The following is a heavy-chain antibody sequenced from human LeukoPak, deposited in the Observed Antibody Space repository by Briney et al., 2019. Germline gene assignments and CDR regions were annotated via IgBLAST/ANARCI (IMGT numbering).Heavy chain of an antibody. V-gene: IGHV3-7*02. CDR1: GFAFSNFW. CDR3: AKADSTGYYFDY. D-gene: IGHD3-22*01. Sequence: GGSLRLSCTASGFAFSNFWMGWVRQAPGKGLEWVANIKQDETEKFYLGSVKGRFTISRANAKNSLYLQMNSLRAEDTAVYYCAKADSTGYYFDYWGQGTLVTVSS. CDR2: IKQDETEK. J-gene: IGHJ4*02.